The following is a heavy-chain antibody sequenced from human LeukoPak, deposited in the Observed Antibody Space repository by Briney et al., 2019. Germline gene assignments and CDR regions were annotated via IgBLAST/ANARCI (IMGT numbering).Heavy chain of an antibody. CDR3: ARVLGGGTSWFDP. J-gene: IGHJ5*02. V-gene: IGHV1-46*01. CDR1: GYTFTSYY. Sequence: ASVKVSCKASGYTFTSYYMHWVRQAPGQGLEWMGIINPSGDSTSYAQKFQGRVTMTRDTSTSTVYMELSSLRSEDTAVYYCARVLGGGTSWFDPWGQGTLVTVSS. CDR2: INPSGDST. D-gene: IGHD3-16*01.